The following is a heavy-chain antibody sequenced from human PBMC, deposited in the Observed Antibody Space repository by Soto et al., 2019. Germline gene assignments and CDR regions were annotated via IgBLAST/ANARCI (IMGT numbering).Heavy chain of an antibody. D-gene: IGHD3-22*01. CDR1: GFTFSSYS. CDR2: ISSSSSYI. J-gene: IGHJ3*02. Sequence: EVQLVESGGGLVKPGGSLRLSCAASGFTFSSYSMNWVRQAPGKGLEWVSSISSSSSYIYYADSVKGRFTISRDNAKNSLYLQMNSLRAEDTAVYYCARSEYYYDSSGSPEAFDIWGQGTMVTVSS. CDR3: ARSEYYYDSSGSPEAFDI. V-gene: IGHV3-21*01.